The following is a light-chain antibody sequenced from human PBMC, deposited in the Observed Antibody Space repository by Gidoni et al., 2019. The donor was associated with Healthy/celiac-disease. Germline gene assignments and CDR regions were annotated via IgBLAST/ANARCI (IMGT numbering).Light chain of an antibody. CDR1: QSISSY. CDR2: AAS. Sequence: DIQMTQSPSSLSASVGDRVTITCRASQSISSYLNWYKQKPGKAPKLLIYAASSLQSGVPSRFSGSGPGTDFTLTISSLQPEDFATYYCQQSYSTPITFGGGTKVEIK. J-gene: IGKJ4*01. CDR3: QQSYSTPIT. V-gene: IGKV1-39*01.